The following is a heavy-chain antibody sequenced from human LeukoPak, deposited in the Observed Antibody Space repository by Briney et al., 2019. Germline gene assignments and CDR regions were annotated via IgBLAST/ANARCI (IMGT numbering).Heavy chain of an antibody. V-gene: IGHV3-23*01. CDR1: GFTFSSYA. CDR3: AKSPVPGIAAEYYFDY. J-gene: IGHJ4*02. Sequence: GGSLRLSCAASGFTFSSYAMSWVRQAPGKGLEWVSAISGSGGSTYYADSVKGRFTISRDNSKNTLYLQMNSLRAEDTAVYYCAKSPVPGIAAEYYFDYWGQGTLVTVSS. CDR2: ISGSGGST. D-gene: IGHD6-13*01.